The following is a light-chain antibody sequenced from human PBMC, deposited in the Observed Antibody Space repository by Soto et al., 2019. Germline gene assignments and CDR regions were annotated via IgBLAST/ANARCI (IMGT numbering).Light chain of an antibody. CDR1: SSNIGAGYD. CDR3: QSYDSSLSAHV. Sequence: QAVVTQPPSVSGAPGQRVTISCTGSSSNIGAGYDVHWYQHLPGTAPKLLIYGNSNRPSGVPDRFSGSKSGTSASLAITGLQAEDEADYYCQSYDSSLSAHVFGAGTKLTVL. J-gene: IGLJ1*01. CDR2: GNS. V-gene: IGLV1-40*01.